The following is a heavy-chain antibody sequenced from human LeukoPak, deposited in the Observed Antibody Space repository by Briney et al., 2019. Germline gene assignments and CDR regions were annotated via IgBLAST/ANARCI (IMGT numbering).Heavy chain of an antibody. CDR2: IILIFCTA. CDR3: ASDIVVGGSGAFDI. Sequence: ASVKVSCKASGGTFSSYAIRWVRQAPAQGREWMGGIILIFCTANYANKFQGRVTITADESTSTAYMELSSLRSEDTAVYYCASDIVVGGSGAFDIWGQGTMVTVSS. D-gene: IGHD2-21*01. CDR1: GGTFSSYA. V-gene: IGHV1-69*01. J-gene: IGHJ3*02.